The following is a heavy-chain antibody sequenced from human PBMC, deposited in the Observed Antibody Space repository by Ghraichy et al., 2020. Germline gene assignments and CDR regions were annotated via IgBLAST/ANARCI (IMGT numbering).Heavy chain of an antibody. V-gene: IGHV3-23*01. J-gene: IGHJ4*02. D-gene: IGHD3-22*01. CDR3: AKDLYDSSGYYFY. CDR2: ISGSGGST. Sequence: LSLTCAASGFTFSSYAMSWVRQAPGKGLEWVSAISGSGGSTYYADSVKGRFTISRDNSKNTLYLQMNSLRAEDTAVYYCAKDLYDSSGYYFYWGQGTLVTVSS. CDR1: GFTFSSYA.